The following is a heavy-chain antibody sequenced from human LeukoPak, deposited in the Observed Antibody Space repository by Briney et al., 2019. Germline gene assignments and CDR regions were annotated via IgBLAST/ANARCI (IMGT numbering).Heavy chain of an antibody. V-gene: IGHV4-39*01. CDR1: GGSISSSSYY. D-gene: IGHD2-15*01. Sequence: SETLSLTCTVSGGSISSSSYYWGWIRQPPGKGLEWIGSIYYSGSTYYNPSLKSRVTISVDTSKNQFSLKLSSVTAADTAVYYCARRITAATVRFDPWGQGTLVTVSS. CDR3: ARRITAATVRFDP. J-gene: IGHJ5*02. CDR2: IYYSGST.